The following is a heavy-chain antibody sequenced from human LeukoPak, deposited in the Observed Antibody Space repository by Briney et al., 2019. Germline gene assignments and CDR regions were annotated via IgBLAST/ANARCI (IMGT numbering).Heavy chain of an antibody. CDR2: ISFDGGSK. J-gene: IGHJ4*02. D-gene: IGHD5-12*01. Sequence: GGSLRLSCAASGFAFSTYAMHWVRQAPGKGLEWVAVISFDGGSKYYADSVKGRFTISRDNSKNTLYLQMNGLRTEDTAMYYCTRRGGGYEFDYWGQGTPVTVPS. CDR3: TRRGGGYEFDY. CDR1: GFAFSTYA. V-gene: IGHV3-30-3*01.